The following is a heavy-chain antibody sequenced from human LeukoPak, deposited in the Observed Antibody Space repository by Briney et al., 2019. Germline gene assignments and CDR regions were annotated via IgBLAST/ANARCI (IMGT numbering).Heavy chain of an antibody. V-gene: IGHV4-34*01. CDR1: GGSFSGYY. CDR3: ARDPIVVVTATHGFQH. Sequence: SETLSLTCAVYGGSFSGYYWSWIRQPPGKGLEWIGEINHSGSTNYNPSLKSRVTISVDTSKNQFSLKLSSVTAADTAVYYGARDPIVVVTATHGFQHWGQGTLVTVSS. CDR2: INHSGST. J-gene: IGHJ1*01. D-gene: IGHD2-21*02.